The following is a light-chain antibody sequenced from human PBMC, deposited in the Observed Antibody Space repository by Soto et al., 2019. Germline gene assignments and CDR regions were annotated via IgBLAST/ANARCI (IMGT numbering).Light chain of an antibody. Sequence: EIVLTQSPGTLSLSPGERATLSCRASQNINSLYLAWDQQTPVQAPRLLIYGASSRATGIPDRFSGSGSGTDFTLTISRLEPEDFAVYYCQQFGSSPGFTFGPGTKVDIK. CDR3: QQFGSSPGFT. J-gene: IGKJ3*01. CDR2: GAS. CDR1: QNINSLY. V-gene: IGKV3-20*01.